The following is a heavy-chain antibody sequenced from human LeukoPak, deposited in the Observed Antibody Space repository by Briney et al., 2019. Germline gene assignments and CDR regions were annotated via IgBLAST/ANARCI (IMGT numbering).Heavy chain of an antibody. CDR1: GFTFSSYA. J-gene: IGHJ6*02. CDR2: ISGSGGST. CDR3: ARDVRFLEWLLYDYYYYGMDV. Sequence: GGSLRLSCAASGFTFSSYAMSWVRQAPGKGLEWVSGISGSGGSTYYADPVKGRFTISRDNSKNSLYLQMNSLRAEDTAVFYCARDVRFLEWLLYDYYYYGMDVWGQGTTVTVSS. D-gene: IGHD3-3*01. V-gene: IGHV3-23*01.